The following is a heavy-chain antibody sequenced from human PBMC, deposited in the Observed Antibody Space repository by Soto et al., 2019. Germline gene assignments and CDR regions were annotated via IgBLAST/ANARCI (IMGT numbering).Heavy chain of an antibody. Sequence: ASVKVSCKASGYTFTSYYMHWVRQAPGQGLEWMGIINPSGGSTSYAQKFQGRVTMTRDTSTSTVYMELSSLRSEDTAVYYCARGLYDILTGYDIYYFYYWGQGTLVTVSS. J-gene: IGHJ4*02. CDR1: GYTFTSYY. V-gene: IGHV1-46*01. D-gene: IGHD3-9*01. CDR2: INPSGGST. CDR3: ARGLYDILTGYDIYYFYY.